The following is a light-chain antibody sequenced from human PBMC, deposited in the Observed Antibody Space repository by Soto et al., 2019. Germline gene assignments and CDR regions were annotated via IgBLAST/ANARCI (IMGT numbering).Light chain of an antibody. CDR2: EVT. J-gene: IGLJ3*02. Sequence: QSVLTQPASVSGSPGQSISISCTGTSSDVGGYNYVSWYQQHPGKAPKLIIYEVTNRPPGVSNRFSGSKSGNTASLTISGLQAEDEADYYCISYRSGSTLVFGGGTKLTV. CDR3: ISYRSGSTLV. V-gene: IGLV2-14*01. CDR1: SSDVGGYNY.